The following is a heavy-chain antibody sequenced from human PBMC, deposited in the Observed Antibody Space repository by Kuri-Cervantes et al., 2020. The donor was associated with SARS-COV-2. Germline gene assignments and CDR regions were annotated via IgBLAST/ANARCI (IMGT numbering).Heavy chain of an antibody. CDR2: IYSGGST. V-gene: IGHV3-53*01. D-gene: IGHD3-10*01. CDR1: GFTVSSNY. CDR3: ARGEITMVRGVIGAGWFDP. Sequence: GESLKISCAASGFTVSSNYMSWVRQAPGKGLEWVSVIYSGGSTYYADSVKGRFTISRDNSKNTLYLQMSSLRAEDTAVYYCARGEITMVRGVIGAGWFDPWGQGTLVTVSS. J-gene: IGHJ5*02.